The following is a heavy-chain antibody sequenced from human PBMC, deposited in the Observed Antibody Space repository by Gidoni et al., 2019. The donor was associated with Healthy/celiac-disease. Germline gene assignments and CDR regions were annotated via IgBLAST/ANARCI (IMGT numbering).Heavy chain of an antibody. V-gene: IGHV1-2*02. J-gene: IGHJ6*02. Sequence: QVQLVQSGAEVKKPGASVKVACKASGYTFTGYNMHWVRQAPGQGLEWMGWINPNSGGTNYAQKFQGRVTMTRDTSISTAYMELSRLRSDDTAVYYCAREGYCSSTSCHIYGMDVWGQGTTVTVSS. D-gene: IGHD2-2*02. CDR2: INPNSGGT. CDR3: AREGYCSSTSCHIYGMDV. CDR1: GYTFTGYN.